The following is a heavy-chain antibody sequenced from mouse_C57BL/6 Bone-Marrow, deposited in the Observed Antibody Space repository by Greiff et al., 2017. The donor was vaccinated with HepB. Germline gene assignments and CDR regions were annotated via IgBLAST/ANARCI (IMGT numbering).Heavy chain of an antibody. Sequence: EVMLVESGGGLVQPGGSLKLSCAASGFTFSDYYMYWVRQTPEKRLEWVAYISNGGGSTYYPDTVKGRFTISRDNAKNTLYLQMSRLKSEDTAMYYCARGYGDYWGQGTTLTVSS. V-gene: IGHV5-12*01. CDR2: ISNGGGST. CDR1: GFTFSDYY. J-gene: IGHJ2*01. D-gene: IGHD2-14*01. CDR3: ARGYGDY.